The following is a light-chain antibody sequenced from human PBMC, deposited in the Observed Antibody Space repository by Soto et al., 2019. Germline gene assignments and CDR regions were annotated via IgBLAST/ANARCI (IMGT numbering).Light chain of an antibody. CDR2: GAS. V-gene: IGKV3-15*01. CDR3: QQYNNWPPNLT. J-gene: IGKJ4*01. Sequence: EIVMTQSPATLAVSPGERATLSCRASQSVSTNLAWYQQKPGQAPRLLVYGASARATGIPGRFSGSGSGTKFTLTISSLQSEDFAVYYCQQYNNWPPNLTFGGGTKVEIK. CDR1: QSVSTN.